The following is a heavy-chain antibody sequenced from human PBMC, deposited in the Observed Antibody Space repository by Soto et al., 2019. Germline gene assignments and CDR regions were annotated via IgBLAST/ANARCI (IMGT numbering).Heavy chain of an antibody. D-gene: IGHD6-13*01. CDR3: ARDAQQRVRGLEY. CDR2: SNAYTGKT. V-gene: IGHV1-18*01. CDR1: GYTFISYG. Sequence: QLVQSGGEVKKPGASVQVSCKASGYTFISYGISWVRQAPGQGLEWVGWSNAYTGKTKIAQKVQGRVTLTTDRSTSTAYLGLRSPRADDTAVYYCARDAQQRVRGLEYWGQGTLVSVSS. J-gene: IGHJ4*02.